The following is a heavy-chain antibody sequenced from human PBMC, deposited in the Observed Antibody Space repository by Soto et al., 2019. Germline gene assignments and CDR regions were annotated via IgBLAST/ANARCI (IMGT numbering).Heavy chain of an antibody. V-gene: IGHV1-2*04. CDR3: ARDPSPYGSGSFCWYY. J-gene: IGHJ4*02. CDR2: INPNRGGT. Sequence: ASVKVSCKASGYTFTGYYMHWVRQAPGQGLEWMGLINPNRGGTNYAQKFQGWVTMTRDTSISTAYMELSRLRSDDTAVYYCARDPSPYGSGSFCWYYWGQGTLVTVSS. D-gene: IGHD3-10*01. CDR1: GYTFTGYY.